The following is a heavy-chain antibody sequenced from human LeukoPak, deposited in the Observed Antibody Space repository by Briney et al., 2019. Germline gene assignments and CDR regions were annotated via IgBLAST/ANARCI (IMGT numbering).Heavy chain of an antibody. CDR3: AKSAYYYDSSSYYYDDYYYYGMDV. CDR1: GFTFSSCA. J-gene: IGHJ6*02. Sequence: GGSLRLSCAASGFTFSSCAMSGVRPAPGKGLAGVSAISGSGGSTYYADSVKGRFTIYRDNSKITLYLQMNSLRAEDTAVYYCAKSAYYYDSSSYYYDDYYYYGMDVWGQGTTVTVSS. D-gene: IGHD3-22*01. V-gene: IGHV3-23*01. CDR2: ISGSGGST.